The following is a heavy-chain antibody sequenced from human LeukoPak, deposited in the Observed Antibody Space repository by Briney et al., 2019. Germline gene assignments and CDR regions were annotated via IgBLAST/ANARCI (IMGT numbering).Heavy chain of an antibody. V-gene: IGHV1-3*01. CDR3: ARDRRTSQSPLFWNY. J-gene: IGHJ4*02. Sequence: ASVKVSCKASGYTFTSYAMHWVRQAPGQRLEWMGWINDGNGNTKYSQKFQGRVTITRDTSASTAYMELSSPRSEDTAVYYCARDRRTSQSPLFWNYWGQGTLVTVSS. D-gene: IGHD3-3*01. CDR1: GYTFTSYA. CDR2: INDGNGNT.